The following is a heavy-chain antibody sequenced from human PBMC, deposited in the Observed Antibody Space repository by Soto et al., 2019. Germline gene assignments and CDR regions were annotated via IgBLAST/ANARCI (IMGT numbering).Heavy chain of an antibody. J-gene: IGHJ4*02. D-gene: IGHD3-22*01. V-gene: IGHV4-4*07. CDR2: IYTSGST. CDR1: GGSISSYY. CDR3: AREGYYKPFDY. Sequence: SETLSLTCPVSGGSISSYYWIWLRQPAGKGLEWIGRIYTSGSTNYNPSLKSRVTMSVDTSKNQFSLKLSSVTAADTAVYYCAREGYYKPFDYWGQGTLVTVSA.